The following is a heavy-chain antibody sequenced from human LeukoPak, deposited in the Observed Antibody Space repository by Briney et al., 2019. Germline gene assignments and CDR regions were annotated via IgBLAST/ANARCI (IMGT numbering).Heavy chain of an antibody. D-gene: IGHD3-22*01. CDR1: GFTFSDYY. CDR3: ARDDYYDSSGLDWFDP. J-gene: IGHJ5*02. Sequence: GGSLRLSCAASGFTFSDYYMSWIRQAPGKGLEWVSYISSSGSTIYYADSVKGRFTISRDNAKNSLYLQMNSLRAEDTAVYYCARDDYYDSSGLDWFDPWGQGTLVTVSS. V-gene: IGHV3-11*04. CDR2: ISSSGSTI.